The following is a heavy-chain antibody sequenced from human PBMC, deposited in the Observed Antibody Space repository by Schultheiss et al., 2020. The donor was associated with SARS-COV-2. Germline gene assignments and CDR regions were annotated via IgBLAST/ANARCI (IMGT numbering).Heavy chain of an antibody. CDR2: IYSGGST. CDR1: GFTVSSNY. Sequence: GESLKISCAASGFTVSSNYMSWVRQAPGKGLEWVSVIYSGGSTYYADSVKGRFTISRDNSKNTLYLQMNILRDEDTAVYYCARETFDTAMMSSGMDVWGQGTTVTVAS. J-gene: IGHJ6*02. D-gene: IGHD5-18*01. V-gene: IGHV3-53*05. CDR3: ARETFDTAMMSSGMDV.